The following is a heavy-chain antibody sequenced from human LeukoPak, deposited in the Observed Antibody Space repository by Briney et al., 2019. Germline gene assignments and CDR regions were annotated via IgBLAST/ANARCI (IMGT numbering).Heavy chain of an antibody. CDR1: GFTFSSYW. CDR3: AREVAAAASYYYYYMDV. J-gene: IGHJ6*03. CDR2: IKQDGSEK. V-gene: IGHV3-7*01. Sequence: PGGSLRLSCAASGFTFSSYWMSWVRQAPGKGLEWVANIKQDGSEKYYVDSVKGRFTISRDNAKNSLYLQMNSLRAEDTAVYYCAREVAAAASYYYYYMDVWGKGTTVTVSS. D-gene: IGHD6-13*01.